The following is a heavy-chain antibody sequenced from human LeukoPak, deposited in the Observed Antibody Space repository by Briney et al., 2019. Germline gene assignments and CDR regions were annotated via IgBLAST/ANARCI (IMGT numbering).Heavy chain of an antibody. V-gene: IGHV1-2*02. J-gene: IGHJ6*03. CDR1: GYSFTAYY. CDR2: INPKSPGT. Sequence: ASVKVSCPATGYSFTAYYIHWVRQAPGQGLEWMGWINPKSPGTNYAQTFQSRVTMTRDTSISTAYMELSSLTSDDTAVYYCARDRAQFYYTDDWGIGTTVTVSS. CDR3: ARDRAQFYYTDD.